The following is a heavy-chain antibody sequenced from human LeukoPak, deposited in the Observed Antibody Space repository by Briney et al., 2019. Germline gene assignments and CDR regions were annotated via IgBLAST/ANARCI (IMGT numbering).Heavy chain of an antibody. CDR1: GYSFTSYW. Sequence: GESLKISCKGSGYSFTSYWISWVRQMPGKGLEWMGRIDPSDSYTDYSPSFQGHVTISADKSISTAYLQWSSLKASDTAMYYCARLQDYYGSGRAGSDPWGQGTLVTVSS. CDR2: IDPSDSYT. CDR3: ARLQDYYGSGRAGSDP. V-gene: IGHV5-10-1*01. D-gene: IGHD3-10*01. J-gene: IGHJ5*02.